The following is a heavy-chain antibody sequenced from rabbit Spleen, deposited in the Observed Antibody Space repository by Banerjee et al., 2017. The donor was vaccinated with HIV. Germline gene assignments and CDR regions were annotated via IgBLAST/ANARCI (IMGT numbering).Heavy chain of an antibody. J-gene: IGHJ6*01. Sequence: QEQLEESGGDLVKPGASLTLTCKASGFSFSASYWICWVRQAPGKGLEWIACIDAVTGKAVYATWAKGRFTCSKTSSTTVTLQMTSLTVADTATYFCARDTGTSFSSYGMDLWGPGTLVTVS. CDR2: IDAVTGKA. CDR1: GFSFSASYW. D-gene: IGHD7-1*01. V-gene: IGHV1S45*01. CDR3: ARDTGTSFSSYGMDL.